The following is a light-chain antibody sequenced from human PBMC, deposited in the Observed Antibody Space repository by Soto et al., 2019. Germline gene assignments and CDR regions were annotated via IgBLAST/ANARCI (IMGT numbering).Light chain of an antibody. V-gene: IGLV2-14*01. CDR2: DVS. CDR1: SSDVDGYNY. J-gene: IGLJ1*01. Sequence: QSVLTQPASVSGSPGQSITISCTGTSSDVDGYNYVSWYQQHPGKAPKLMMYDVSNRPSGVSNRFSGSKSGNTASLTISWLQSEDEADYYCSSFTSSSTYVFGSGTKVTVL. CDR3: SSFTSSSTYV.